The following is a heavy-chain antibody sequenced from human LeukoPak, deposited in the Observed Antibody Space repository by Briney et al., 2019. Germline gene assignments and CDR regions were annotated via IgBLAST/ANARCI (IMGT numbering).Heavy chain of an antibody. Sequence: ASVKVSCKASGYTFTSYYMHWVRQAPGQGLEWMGIINPSGGSTSYAQKFQGRVTMTRDMSTSTVYMELSSLRSEDTAVYYCARSPMGEGLDYWGQGTLVTVSS. D-gene: IGHD2-21*01. CDR2: INPSGGST. CDR3: ARSPMGEGLDY. J-gene: IGHJ4*02. V-gene: IGHV1-46*01. CDR1: GYTFTSYY.